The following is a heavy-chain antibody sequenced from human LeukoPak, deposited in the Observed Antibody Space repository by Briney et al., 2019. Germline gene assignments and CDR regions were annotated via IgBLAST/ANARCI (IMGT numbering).Heavy chain of an antibody. V-gene: IGHV4-4*07. Sequence: SETLSLTCAVSGGSISSDYWSWIRQPAGKGLEWIGHIHISGSTNYNPSLKSRVTMSLDTPKNQFSLKLSSVTAADTAVYYCARATPAAAGLDAFDIWGQGTIVTVSS. CDR1: GGSISSDY. J-gene: IGHJ3*02. CDR2: IHISGST. CDR3: ARATPAAAGLDAFDI. D-gene: IGHD6-13*01.